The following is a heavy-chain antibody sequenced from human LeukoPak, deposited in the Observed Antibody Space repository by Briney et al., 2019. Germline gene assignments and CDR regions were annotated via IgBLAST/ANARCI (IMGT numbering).Heavy chain of an antibody. CDR2: VRDRTNTYTT. CDR1: GFTFSDHY. Sequence: PGGSLRLSCAASGFTFSDHYMDWVRQAPGKGLEWVARVRDRTNTYTTEYAASVRGRFTVSRDDSKNSLYLQLDRLKTEDTAVYYCASSYPTPPHDYGDYSTYYYMDVWGKGTTVTVSS. D-gene: IGHD4-17*01. V-gene: IGHV3-72*01. J-gene: IGHJ6*03. CDR3: ASSYPTPPHDYGDYSTYYYMDV.